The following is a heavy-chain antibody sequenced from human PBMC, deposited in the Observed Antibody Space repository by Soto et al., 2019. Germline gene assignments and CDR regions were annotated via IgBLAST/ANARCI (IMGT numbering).Heavy chain of an antibody. D-gene: IGHD1-1*01. Sequence: SETLSLTCAVFGGSFSGYYWSWIRQPPGKGLQWIGYIYYSGSTNYNPSLKSRVTISVDTSKNQFSLKLSSVTAADTAVYYGARRYGYSFDYWGQGTLVTVSS. CDR3: ARRYGYSFDY. CDR1: GGSFSGYY. V-gene: IGHV4-59*08. CDR2: IYYSGST. J-gene: IGHJ4*02.